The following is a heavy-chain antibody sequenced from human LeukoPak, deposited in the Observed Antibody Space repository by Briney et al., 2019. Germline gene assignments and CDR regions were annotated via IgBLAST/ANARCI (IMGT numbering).Heavy chain of an antibody. J-gene: IGHJ5*02. D-gene: IGHD3-9*01. CDR2: IYYSGST. Sequence: SETLSLTCTVSGGSISSYYWSWIRQPPGKGLEWIGYIYYSGSTNYNPSLKSRVTISVDTSKNQFSLKLSPVTAADTAVYYCARARLAYYDILTGFDPWGQGTLVTVSS. CDR1: GGSISSYY. V-gene: IGHV4-59*01. CDR3: ARARLAYYDILTGFDP.